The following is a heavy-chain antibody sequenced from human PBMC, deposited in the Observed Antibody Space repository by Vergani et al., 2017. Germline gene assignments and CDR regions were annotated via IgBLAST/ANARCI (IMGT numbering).Heavy chain of an antibody. Sequence: QVQLVQSGAEVKKPGASVKVSCKASGYTFTSYYMHWVRQAPGQGLEWMGIINPSGGSTSYAQKFQGRVTMTRDTSTSTVYMELSSLRSEDTAVYYCARGDILTGSGNWFDPWGQGTLVTVSS. J-gene: IGHJ5*02. CDR1: GYTFTSYY. V-gene: IGHV1-46*01. CDR2: INPSGGST. D-gene: IGHD3-9*01. CDR3: ARGDILTGSGNWFDP.